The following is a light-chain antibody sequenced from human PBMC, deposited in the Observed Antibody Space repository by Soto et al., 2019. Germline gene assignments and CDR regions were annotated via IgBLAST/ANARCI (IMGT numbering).Light chain of an antibody. CDR3: HQRQRWPRT. CDR2: QTS. J-gene: IGKJ1*01. Sequence: IVLTQSPGTLSSLPWERVTLSCRASQYINTRLSWYQHRPGQAPRLLIYQTSIRAAGIPARFSASGSGTDFTLTIRDVQPEDFALYYCHQRQRWPRTIGKGTKVDIK. V-gene: IGKV3-11*01. CDR1: QYINTR.